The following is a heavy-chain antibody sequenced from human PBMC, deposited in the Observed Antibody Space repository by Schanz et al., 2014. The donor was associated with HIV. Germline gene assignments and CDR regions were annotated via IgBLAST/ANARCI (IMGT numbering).Heavy chain of an antibody. D-gene: IGHD2-15*01. CDR2: INHSGST. Sequence: QVQLHQWGAGLLKPSETLSLTCAVYGVSFSGYDWSWIRQPPGKGLEWIGEINHSGSTNYNPSLKSRVTISVERAKNQFSLKGSFVTAADTAVYYCARGLVNCSGGSCYSGWFDPWGQGNLVTVSS. J-gene: IGHJ5*02. CDR3: ARGLVNCSGGSCYSGWFDP. V-gene: IGHV4-34*01. CDR1: GVSFSGYD.